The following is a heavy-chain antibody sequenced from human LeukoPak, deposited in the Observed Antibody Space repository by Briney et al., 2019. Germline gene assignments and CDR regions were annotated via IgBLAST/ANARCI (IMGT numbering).Heavy chain of an antibody. J-gene: IGHJ3*02. CDR1: GFTFTNYW. CDR2: IKEDGSAE. D-gene: IGHD3-22*01. CDR3: ASDPQYYYDSSADKRAFDI. V-gene: IGHV3-7*03. Sequence: QPGGSLRLSCAAAGFTFTNYWMIWVRQAPGKGLEWVANIKEDGSAEFYVDSVKGRFTLSRDNAKNSVYLQMNSLRAEDTAVYYCASDPQYYYDSSADKRAFDIWGQGTMVTVSS.